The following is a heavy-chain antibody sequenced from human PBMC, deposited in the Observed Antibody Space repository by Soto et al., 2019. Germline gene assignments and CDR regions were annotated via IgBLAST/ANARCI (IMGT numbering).Heavy chain of an antibody. CDR3: ARDHLILPAHDFFYGSDV. V-gene: IGHV3-7*03. J-gene: IGHJ6*02. Sequence: LRLSCEVSGFTFSMYSMSWVRQSPGKGLEWVAKIPQDGVDGHYADSVKGRFIISRDNGKNSLHLQLNNLRAEDTAVYYCARDHLILPAHDFFYGSDVWGRGATVTVSS. CDR2: IPQDGVDG. CDR1: GFTFSMYS. D-gene: IGHD2-21*02.